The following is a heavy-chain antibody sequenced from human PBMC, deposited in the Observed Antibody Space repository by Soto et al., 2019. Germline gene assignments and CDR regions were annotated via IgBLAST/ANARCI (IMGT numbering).Heavy chain of an antibody. CDR3: AKDTPDSGSYADCYFDL. CDR1: GFTFSRYA. Sequence: EVQLLESGGGLVQPGGSLRLSCAASGFTFSRYAMSWVRQAPGKGLEWVSAISGSGGRTYYADSVKGRFTISRDNSKHTLCLQMNSLRVESTAVYYFAKDTPDSGSYADCYFDLWGRGTLVTVSA. V-gene: IGHV3-23*01. CDR2: ISGSGGRT. D-gene: IGHD1-26*01. J-gene: IGHJ2*01.